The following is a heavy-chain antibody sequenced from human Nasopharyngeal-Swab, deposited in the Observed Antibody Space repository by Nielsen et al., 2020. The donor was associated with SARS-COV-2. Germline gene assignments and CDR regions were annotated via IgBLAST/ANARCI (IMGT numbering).Heavy chain of an antibody. J-gene: IGHJ4*02. Sequence: GESLKISCAASGFTFSSYGMHWVRQAPGKGLEWVAVIWYDGSNKYYADSVKGRFTISRDNSKNTLYLQMNSLRAEDTAVYYCARAETGYSYGYPFDYRGQGTLVTVSS. CDR1: GFTFSSYG. D-gene: IGHD5-18*01. CDR3: ARAETGYSYGYPFDY. V-gene: IGHV3-33*01. CDR2: IWYDGSNK.